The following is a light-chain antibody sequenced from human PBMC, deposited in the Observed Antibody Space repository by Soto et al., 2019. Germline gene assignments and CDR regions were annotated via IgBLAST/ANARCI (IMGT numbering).Light chain of an antibody. Sequence: IQMTQSPSSLSASVGDRVTMTCRASQSIGSYVNWYQEKPGEAPKVLIFAASSLQSGVPSRFSGSRSGTDFTLTISSLQPEDFATYYCQRSYSTAWTFGQGTKVDIK. CDR3: QRSYSTAWT. V-gene: IGKV1-39*01. J-gene: IGKJ1*01. CDR1: QSIGSY. CDR2: AAS.